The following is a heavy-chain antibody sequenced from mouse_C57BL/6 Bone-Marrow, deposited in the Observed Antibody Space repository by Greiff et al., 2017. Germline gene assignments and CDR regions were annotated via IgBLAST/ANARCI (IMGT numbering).Heavy chain of an antibody. CDR3: ASTVGDWYFDV. CDR1: GYTFTDYY. Sequence: VQLQQSGAELVRPGASVKLSCKASGYTFTDYYMNWVKQRPGQGLEWIARIYPGSGNTYYNEKFKGKATLTAEKSSSTAYMQLSSLTSEDSAVYVCASTVGDWYFDVGGTGTTVTVSS. D-gene: IGHD1-1*01. J-gene: IGHJ1*03. V-gene: IGHV1-76*01. CDR2: IYPGSGNT.